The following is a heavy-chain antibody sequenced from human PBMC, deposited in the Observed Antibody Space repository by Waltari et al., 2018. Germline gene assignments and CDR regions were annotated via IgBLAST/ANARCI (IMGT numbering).Heavy chain of an antibody. Sequence: RESGPGLVRTSETLSLNCDVSDYSIINGYYWGWIRQPPGKGLEWIASINYSVNSYINPSFESRVTISVDTSSNQFSLQLHSVTAADTAVYFCGRLGGSMTTYQTFRDHWGQGILVNVSS. CDR3: GRLGGSMTTYQTFRDH. J-gene: IGHJ5*02. CDR2: INYSVNS. CDR1: DYSIINGYY. D-gene: IGHD2-21*01. V-gene: IGHV4-38-2*01.